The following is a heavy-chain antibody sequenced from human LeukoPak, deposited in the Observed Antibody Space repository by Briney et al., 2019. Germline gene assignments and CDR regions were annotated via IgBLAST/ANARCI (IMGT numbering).Heavy chain of an antibody. CDR3: ARDLVTMVRGVDGYGMDV. CDR2: INPNSGGT. V-gene: IGHV1-2*02. Sequence: ASVKVSCKASGYTFTGYYIHWVRQAPGQGLEWMGWINPNSGGTNYAQKFQGRVTMTRDTSISTAYMELSRLRSDDTVVYYCARDLVTMVRGVDGYGMDVWGQGTTVTVSS. J-gene: IGHJ6*02. D-gene: IGHD3-10*01. CDR1: GYTFTGYY.